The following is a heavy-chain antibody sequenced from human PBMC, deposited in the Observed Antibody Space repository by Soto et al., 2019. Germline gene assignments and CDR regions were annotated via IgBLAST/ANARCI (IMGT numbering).Heavy chain of an antibody. J-gene: IGHJ4*02. CDR3: ASRQQQVALVDY. CDR2: IYYSGAT. CDR1: AGYISSGNYF. V-gene: IGHV4-30-4*01. Sequence: SETLSLTCSVSAGYISSGNYFWSWVRQTPGKGLEWIGHIYYSGATFYNPSLKSRVSISVDASKDQFSLKLTSVTAADTAIYYCASRQQQVALVDYWGQGRLVTVSS. D-gene: IGHD6-13*01.